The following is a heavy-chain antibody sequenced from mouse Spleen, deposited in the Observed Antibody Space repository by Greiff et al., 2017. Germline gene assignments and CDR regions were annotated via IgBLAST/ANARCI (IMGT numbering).Heavy chain of an antibody. V-gene: IGHV2-4-1*01. J-gene: IGHJ1*01. CDR1: GFSLTNYA. D-gene: IGHD4-1*01. CDR3: ARNANWERDWYFDV. Sequence: QVQLKESGPGLVAPSQSLSITCTVSGFSLTNYAVHWVRQSPGKGLEWLGVIWSDGSTDYNAAFISRLSISKDNSKSQVFFKMNSLQADDTAIYYCARNANWERDWYFDVWGAGTTVTVSS. CDR2: IWSDGST.